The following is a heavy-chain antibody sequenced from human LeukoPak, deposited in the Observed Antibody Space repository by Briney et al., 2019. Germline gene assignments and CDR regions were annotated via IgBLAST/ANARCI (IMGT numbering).Heavy chain of an antibody. CDR2: IYPGDSDT. CDR3: ARLGVVGATVRLFDY. Sequence: GESLKISCKGSGYSFTSYWIGWVRQMPGKGLEWMGIIYPGDSDTRYSPSFQGQVTISADKSISTAYLQWSSLKASDTAMYYCARLGVVGATVRLFDYWGQGTLVTVSS. J-gene: IGHJ4*02. V-gene: IGHV5-51*01. D-gene: IGHD1-26*01. CDR1: GYSFTSYW.